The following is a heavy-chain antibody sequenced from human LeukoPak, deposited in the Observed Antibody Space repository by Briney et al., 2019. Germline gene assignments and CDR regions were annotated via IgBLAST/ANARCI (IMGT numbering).Heavy chain of an antibody. J-gene: IGHJ4*02. D-gene: IGHD1-26*01. CDR2: IYHSGST. Sequence: PSETLSLTCAVSGGSISSSNWWSWVRQPPGKGLEWIGEIYHSGSTNYNPSLKSRVTISVDKSKNQFSLKLSSVTAADTAVYYCASWASEVGASPLGYWGQGTLVTVSS. CDR3: ASWASEVGASPLGY. CDR1: GGSISSSNW. V-gene: IGHV4-4*02.